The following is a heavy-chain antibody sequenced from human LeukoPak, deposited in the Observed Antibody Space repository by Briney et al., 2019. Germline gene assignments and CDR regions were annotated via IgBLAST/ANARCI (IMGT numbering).Heavy chain of an antibody. Sequence: SVKVSCKASGGTFSSYAISWVRQAPGQGLEWMGGIIPIFGTANYAQKFQGRVTITTDESTSTAYMELSSLRSEDTAVYYCARDLLRCSSTSCYTGSNWFDPWGQGTLVTVSS. V-gene: IGHV1-69*05. CDR1: GGTFSSYA. J-gene: IGHJ5*02. D-gene: IGHD2-2*01. CDR2: IIPIFGTA. CDR3: ARDLLRCSSTSCYTGSNWFDP.